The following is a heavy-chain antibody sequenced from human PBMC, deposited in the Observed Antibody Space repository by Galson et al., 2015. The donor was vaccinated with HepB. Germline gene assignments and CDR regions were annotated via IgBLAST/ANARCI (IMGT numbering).Heavy chain of an antibody. D-gene: IGHD2-15*01. Sequence: SVKVSCKASGYTFSSFDISWVRQVPGQGLEWMGWIRTYDGNTKYAQKFQGRLTMSTDPSTSTTYMELRSLRSDDTAVYYCARDRDVAVAGGDYYDYWDQGTLVTVSS. V-gene: IGHV1-18*04. CDR1: GYTFSSFD. J-gene: IGHJ4*02. CDR2: IRTYDGNT. CDR3: ARDRDVAVAGGDYYDY.